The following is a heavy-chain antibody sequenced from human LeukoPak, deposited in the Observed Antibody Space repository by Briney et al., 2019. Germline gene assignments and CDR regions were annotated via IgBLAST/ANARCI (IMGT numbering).Heavy chain of an antibody. CDR1: GLTVSSNY. V-gene: IGHV3-53*01. CDR2: IDSGGNT. CDR3: ARDPGYGDPRGF. Sequence: GGSLRLSCAASGLTVSSNYMSWVRQAPGKGLEWLSVIDSGGNTYYADSVKGRFTISRDNSKNTLYLQMNGLRAEDTAVYHCARDPGYGDPRGFWGQGTLVTVST. J-gene: IGHJ4*02. D-gene: IGHD4-17*01.